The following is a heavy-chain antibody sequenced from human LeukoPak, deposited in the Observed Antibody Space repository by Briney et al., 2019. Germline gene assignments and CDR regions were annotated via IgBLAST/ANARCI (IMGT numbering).Heavy chain of an antibody. CDR2: IYHGDSDT. Sequence: GESMKISCKDSGDRFTSYWIGWVRQMPGKGLEWMGIIYHGDSDTKYSPSFQGQVTISVDKSISTAYLQWNSLKASDTAMYYCARRAISGWSLDFWGQGTLVTVSS. CDR3: ARRAISGWSLDF. D-gene: IGHD6-19*01. CDR1: GDRFTSYW. J-gene: IGHJ4*02. V-gene: IGHV5-51*01.